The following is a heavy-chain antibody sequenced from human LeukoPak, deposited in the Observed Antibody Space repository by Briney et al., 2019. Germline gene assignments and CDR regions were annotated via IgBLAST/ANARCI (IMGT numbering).Heavy chain of an antibody. D-gene: IGHD4-17*01. CDR3: AREGRQDYVYFDY. Sequence: PSETLSLTCTVSGGSISDYYWSCIRQPPGKVLEWIGYINYSGNTNYNPSLKSRVTISVDTSKNQFSLRLTSVTAADTAVFYCAREGRQDYVYFDYWGQGSLVTVSS. CDR1: GGSISDYY. V-gene: IGHV4-59*01. J-gene: IGHJ4*02. CDR2: INYSGNT.